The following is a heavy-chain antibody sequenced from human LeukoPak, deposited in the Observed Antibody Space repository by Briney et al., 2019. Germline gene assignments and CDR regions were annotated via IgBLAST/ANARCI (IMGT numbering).Heavy chain of an antibody. J-gene: IGHJ4*02. V-gene: IGHV3-48*02. D-gene: IGHD1-26*01. CDR1: AFTFSSYT. CDR2: ISSSSSTI. Sequence: GGSLRLSCVASAFTFSSYTMNWVRQAPGKGLEWVSCISSSSSTIYYADSVKGRFTISRDNAKNSLFLHMNSLRDGDTAVYYCARDRSGNYHFDYWGQGTLVTVSS. CDR3: ARDRSGNYHFDY.